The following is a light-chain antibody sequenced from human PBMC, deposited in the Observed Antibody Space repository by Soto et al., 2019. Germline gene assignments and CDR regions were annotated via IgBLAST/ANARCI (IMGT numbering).Light chain of an antibody. CDR1: QNISSY. CDR2: DVS. V-gene: IGKV3-11*01. Sequence: EIGMTQSPATLSVSPGERATLSCRASQNISSYLIWYQQKPGQAPRLLMYDVSNRATGIPARFSGSGSGTDFTLTISSLEPEDLAVYYCQQRSNWPRTFGQGTKVDIK. J-gene: IGKJ1*01. CDR3: QQRSNWPRT.